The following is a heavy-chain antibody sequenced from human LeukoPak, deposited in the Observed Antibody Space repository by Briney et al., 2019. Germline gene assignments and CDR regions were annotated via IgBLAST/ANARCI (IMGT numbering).Heavy chain of an antibody. D-gene: IGHD3-22*01. CDR1: GFTFNNYS. J-gene: IGHJ3*02. CDR2: ISSRSNYI. Sequence: GGSLRLSCAASGFTFNNYSMNWVRQAPGKGLEWVSSISSRSNYIYYPDSVKGRFTISRDNAKNSLYLQMNGLRAEDTAVYYCARDVAYYYESSGYYSLGFDIWGQGTMVTVSS. V-gene: IGHV3-21*01. CDR3: ARDVAYYYESSGYYSLGFDI.